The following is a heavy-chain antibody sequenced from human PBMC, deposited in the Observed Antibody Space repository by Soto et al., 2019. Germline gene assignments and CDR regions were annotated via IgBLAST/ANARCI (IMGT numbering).Heavy chain of an antibody. V-gene: IGHV4-34*01. Sequence: SETLSLTCAAYGGSFSGYYWSWIRQPPGKGLEWIGEINHSGSTNYNPSVKSRVTISVDTAKNQFFLTLSSVTAADTAVSYCVSLRSVSGTPRSSGYYGRWFDPWGQGTLVTVS. D-gene: IGHD3-22*01. CDR3: VSLRSVSGTPRSSGYYGRWFDP. J-gene: IGHJ5*02. CDR2: INHSGST. CDR1: GGSFSGYY.